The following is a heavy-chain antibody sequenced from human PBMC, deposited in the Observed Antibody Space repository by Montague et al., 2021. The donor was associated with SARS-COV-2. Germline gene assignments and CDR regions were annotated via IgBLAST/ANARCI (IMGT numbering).Heavy chain of an antibody. CDR1: GFTFSSYW. Sequence: SLRLSCAASGFTFSSYWMHKFRQAPVKGLVWVSRINSDGSSTSYSDSVKGRFTISRDNAKNTLYLQMNSLRAEDTAVYYCARERSPKVWGQGTTVTVSS. CDR2: INSDGSST. V-gene: IGHV3-74*01. J-gene: IGHJ6*02. CDR3: ARERSPKV.